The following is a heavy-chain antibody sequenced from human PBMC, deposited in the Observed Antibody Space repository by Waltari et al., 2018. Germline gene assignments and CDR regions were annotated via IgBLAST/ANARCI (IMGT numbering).Heavy chain of an antibody. CDR2: IKSKTDGGTT. J-gene: IGHJ3*02. CDR1: GFTFNNAW. V-gene: IGHV3-15*01. CDR3: TTAFSNYVNVASDI. Sequence: EVQLVESGGGLVKPGGSLRLSCAASGFTFNNAWMSWVRQVPGKGLEWVGRIKSKTDGGTTDYAAPVRGRFTISRDDSKNTLYLQMNSLKAEDTAVYYCTTAFSNYVNVASDIWGQGTMVTVSS. D-gene: IGHD4-4*01.